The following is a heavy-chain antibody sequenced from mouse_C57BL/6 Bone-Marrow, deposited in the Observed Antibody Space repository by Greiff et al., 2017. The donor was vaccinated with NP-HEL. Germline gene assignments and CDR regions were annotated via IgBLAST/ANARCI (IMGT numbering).Heavy chain of an antibody. CDR2: IDPSDSET. V-gene: IGHV1-52*01. CDR3: ARRGGGPFSIWYFDV. Sequence: QVQLQQPGAELVRPGSSVKLSCKASGYTFTSYWMHWVKQRPIQGLEWIGNIDPSDSETHYNQKFKDKATLTVDKSSSTAYMQLSSLTSEDSAVYYCARRGGGPFSIWYFDVWGTGTTVTVSS. J-gene: IGHJ1*03. D-gene: IGHD2-12*01. CDR1: GYTFTSYW.